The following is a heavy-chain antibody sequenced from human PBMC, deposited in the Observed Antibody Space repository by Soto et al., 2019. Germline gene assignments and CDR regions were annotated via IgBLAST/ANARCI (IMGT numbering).Heavy chain of an antibody. D-gene: IGHD6-19*01. CDR3: ARAGIAVSGTQRRGTRYYYYYCMDG. Sequence: TLSLCCRFSGCYISSGGYYWSWTSTPPGKGQEWIGYIYYSGSTYYNPSLKSRVTISVDTSKNQFSLKLSSLRSEDTAVYYCARAGIAVSGTQRRGTRYYYYYCMDGWGPVNTVAFSS. J-gene: IGHJ6*02. CDR2: IYYSGST. V-gene: IGHV4-31*03. CDR1: GCYISSGGYY.